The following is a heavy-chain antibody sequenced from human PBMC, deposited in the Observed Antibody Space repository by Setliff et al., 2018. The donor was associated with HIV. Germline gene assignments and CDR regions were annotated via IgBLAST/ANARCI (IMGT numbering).Heavy chain of an antibody. CDR1: GGSISSADYY. Sequence: TLSLTCTVSGGSISSADYYWSWIRQPPGKGLEWIGYIYYSGNTYFNPALKSRITMSVDTSEDQFSLKLSSVTAADTAVYYCARVVVERATIFDFWGPGTLVTVSS. CDR2: IYYSGNT. V-gene: IGHV4-30-4*08. J-gene: IGHJ4*02. D-gene: IGHD5-12*01. CDR3: ARVVVERATIFDF.